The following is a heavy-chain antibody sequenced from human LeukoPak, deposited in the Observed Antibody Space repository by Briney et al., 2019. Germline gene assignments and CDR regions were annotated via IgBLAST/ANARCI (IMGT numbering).Heavy chain of an antibody. CDR2: INPSGGST. V-gene: IGHV1-46*01. Sequence: ASVKVSCKASGYTFTSYYMHWVRQAPGQGLEWMGIINPSGGSTSYAQKFQGRVTMTRDMSTSTVYMELSSLRSEDTAVYYCANLYSSGSDLIDKWGQGTLVTVSS. J-gene: IGHJ4*02. CDR1: GYTFTSYY. D-gene: IGHD6-19*01. CDR3: ANLYSSGSDLIDK.